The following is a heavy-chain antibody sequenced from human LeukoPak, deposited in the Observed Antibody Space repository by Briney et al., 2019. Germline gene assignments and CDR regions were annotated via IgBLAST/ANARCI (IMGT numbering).Heavy chain of an antibody. Sequence: SETLSLTCTVSGGSISSYYWSWIRQPPGKGLEWIGYIYYSGSTNYNPSLKSRVTISVDTSKNQFSLKLSSVTAADTAVYYCARDSGGGDWFDPWGQGTLVTVSS. D-gene: IGHD3-10*01. CDR3: ARDSGGGDWFDP. CDR2: IYYSGST. CDR1: GGSISSYY. J-gene: IGHJ5*02. V-gene: IGHV4-59*01.